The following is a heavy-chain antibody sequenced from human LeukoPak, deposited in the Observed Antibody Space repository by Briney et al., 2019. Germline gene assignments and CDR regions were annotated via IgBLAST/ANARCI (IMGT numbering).Heavy chain of an antibody. CDR2: INHSGST. CDR3: ARVTGGTTSAFDY. J-gene: IGHJ4*02. V-gene: IGHV4-34*01. Sequence: SETLSLTCAVYGGSFSGYYWSWIRQPPGKGLEWIGEINHSGSTNYNPSLKSRVTISVDTSKNQFSLKLSSVTAADTAVYYCARVTGGTTSAFDYWGQGTLVTVSS. CDR1: GGSFSGYY. D-gene: IGHD1-26*01.